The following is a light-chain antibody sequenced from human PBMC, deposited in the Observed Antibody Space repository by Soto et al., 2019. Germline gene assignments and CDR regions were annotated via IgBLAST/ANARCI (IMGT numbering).Light chain of an antibody. CDR3: QSYDSSLSASNV. V-gene: IGLV1-40*01. CDR1: SSNIGAGYD. Sequence: QSVLTQPPSVSGAPGQRVTISCIGSSSNIGAGYDVHWYQQLPGTAPKLLIYGNSNRPSGVPDRFSGSKSGTSASLAITGLQTDDEADYYCQSYDSSLSASNVFGTGTKLTVL. J-gene: IGLJ1*01. CDR2: GNS.